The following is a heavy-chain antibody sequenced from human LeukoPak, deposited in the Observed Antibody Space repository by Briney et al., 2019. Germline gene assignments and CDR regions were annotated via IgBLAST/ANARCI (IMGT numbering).Heavy chain of an antibody. J-gene: IGHJ4*02. CDR1: GGSFSGYY. Sequence: SETLSLTCAVYGGSFSGYYWSWIRQPPGKGLEWIGEINHSGSTNYNPSLKSRVTISVDTSKNQFSLKLSSVTAADTAVYYCARGDYDFWSGHTLYFDYWGQGTLVTVSS. V-gene: IGHV4-34*01. CDR3: ARGDYDFWSGHTLYFDY. D-gene: IGHD3-3*01. CDR2: INHSGST.